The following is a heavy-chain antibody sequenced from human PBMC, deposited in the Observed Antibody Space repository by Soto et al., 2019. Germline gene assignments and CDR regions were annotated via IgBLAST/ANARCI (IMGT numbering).Heavy chain of an antibody. Sequence: RSLRRSCAASGFTFSSYAMHWVRQAAGKGLEWVAVISYDGSNKYYADSVKGRFTISRDNSKNTLYLQMNSLRAEDTAVYYSARYSGWYFDYWAEGTLVTVSS. V-gene: IGHV3-30-3*01. CDR1: GFTFSSYA. D-gene: IGHD6-19*01. CDR3: ARYSGWYFDY. J-gene: IGHJ4*02. CDR2: ISYDGSNK.